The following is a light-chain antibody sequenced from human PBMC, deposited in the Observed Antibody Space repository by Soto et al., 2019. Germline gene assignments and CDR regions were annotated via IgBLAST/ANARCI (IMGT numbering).Light chain of an antibody. V-gene: IGKV3-20*01. CDR1: QSVSSIY. CDR2: ATS. Sequence: EIVLTQSPGTLSLSPGESVTLSCRASQSVSSIYLAWYQQKPGQAPRLVIYATSSRATGITDRFSGSGSGTDFTLTISRLEPEDFAVYYCQQYGNSPRYSFGQGTRLEIK. J-gene: IGKJ2*03. CDR3: QQYGNSPRYS.